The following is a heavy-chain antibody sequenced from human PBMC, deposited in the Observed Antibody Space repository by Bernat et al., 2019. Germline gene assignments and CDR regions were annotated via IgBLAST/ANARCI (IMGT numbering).Heavy chain of an antibody. D-gene: IGHD2-21*02. CDR3: ARDSVRKGDCCGGWFDP. J-gene: IGHJ5*02. CDR1: GFTFNSYG. CDR2: IWYDGSNK. V-gene: IGHV3-33*01. Sequence: QVQLVESGGGVVQPGRSLRLSCAASGFTFNSYGIHWVRQAPGKGLEWVAVIWYDGSNKHYADSVKGRFTISRDNSQNTLYLQMNSLRTEDTAVYYCARDSVRKGDCCGGWFDPWGQGTLVTVSS.